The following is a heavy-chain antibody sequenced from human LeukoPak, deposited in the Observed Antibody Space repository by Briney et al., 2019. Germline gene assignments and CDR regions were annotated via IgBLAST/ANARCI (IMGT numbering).Heavy chain of an antibody. J-gene: IGHJ3*01. D-gene: IGHD6-13*01. CDR2: VSNNGRK. CDR1: GDSITNSC. V-gene: IGHV4-59*01. Sequence: PSETLSLTCTVSGDSITNSCWAWIRQPPGKGLEWIANVSNNGRKNYNPSLKSRVTISMDTSKNQFSLRLNSLTAADTAVYYCAREVSRSWAPGAFDVWGQGTRVTVSS. CDR3: AREVSRSWAPGAFDV.